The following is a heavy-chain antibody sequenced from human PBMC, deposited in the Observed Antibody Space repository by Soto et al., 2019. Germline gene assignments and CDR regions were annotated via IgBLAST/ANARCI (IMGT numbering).Heavy chain of an antibody. D-gene: IGHD2-8*01. CDR1: GFTFSSYA. V-gene: IGHV3-64D*06. Sequence: LRLSCSASGFTFSSYAMHWVRQAPGKGLEYVSAISSNGGSTYYADSVKGRFTISRDNSKNTLYLQMSSLRAEDTAVYYCVKGTSDGVYAYYYYGMDVWGQGTTVTVSS. CDR3: VKGTSDGVYAYYYYGMDV. CDR2: ISSNGGST. J-gene: IGHJ6*02.